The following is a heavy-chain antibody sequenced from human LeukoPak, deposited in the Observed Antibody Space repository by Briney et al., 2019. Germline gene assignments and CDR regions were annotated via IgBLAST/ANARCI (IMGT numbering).Heavy chain of an antibody. CDR2: ISAYNGNT. CDR1: GYTFTSYG. D-gene: IGHD1-26*01. Sequence: GASVNVSCKASGYTFTSYGISWVRQAHGQGLEWMGGISAYNGNTNYAQKLQGRVTMTTDTSTSTAYMELRSLRSDDTAVYYCARAGYAGRGATLDAFDIWGQGTMVTVSS. V-gene: IGHV1-18*01. J-gene: IGHJ3*02. CDR3: ARAGYAGRGATLDAFDI.